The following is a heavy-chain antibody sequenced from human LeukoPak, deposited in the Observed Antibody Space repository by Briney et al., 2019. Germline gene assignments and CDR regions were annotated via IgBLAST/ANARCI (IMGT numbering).Heavy chain of an antibody. CDR3: TGYTFYSNYGWCDP. CDR1: GASISSYY. V-gene: IGHV4-59*10. J-gene: IGHJ5*02. Sequence: PSETLSLTCIVSGASISSYYWSWIRQPAGKGLEWIGRIYSSGNTNYNPSLKSRVTMSLDTSRNQFSLMLTSVTAADTAVYYCTGYTFYSNYGWCDPGAQEPPVSVPS. CDR2: IYSSGNT. D-gene: IGHD4-4*01.